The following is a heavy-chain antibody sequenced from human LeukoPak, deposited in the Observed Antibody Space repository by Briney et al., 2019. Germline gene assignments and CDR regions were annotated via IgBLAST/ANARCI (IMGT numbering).Heavy chain of an antibody. CDR2: IVVGSGNT. CDR3: ARGKNTYYYDSSGSDY. D-gene: IGHD3-22*01. Sequence: ASAKVSCKASGFTFTSSAVQWVRQARGQRLEWIGWIVVGSGNTNYAQKFQERVTITRDMSTSTAYMELSSLRSEDTAVYYCARGKNTYYYDSSGSDYWGQGTLVTVSS. V-gene: IGHV1-58*01. CDR1: GFTFTSSA. J-gene: IGHJ4*02.